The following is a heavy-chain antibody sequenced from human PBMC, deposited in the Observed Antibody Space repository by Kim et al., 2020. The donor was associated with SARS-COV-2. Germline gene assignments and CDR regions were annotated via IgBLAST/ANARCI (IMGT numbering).Heavy chain of an antibody. CDR3: ARETVTTVYYYYYYGMDV. Sequence: ASVKVSCKASGYTFTGYAIHWVRQAPGQGLEWMGRINTNTGDPTYAQDFTGRFVFSWDTSVSTAYLQISSLKSDDTAVYYCARETVTTVYYYYYYGMDVWGQGTPVTVSS. J-gene: IGHJ6*02. D-gene: IGHD4-17*01. CDR1: GYTFTGYA. CDR2: INTNTGDP. V-gene: IGHV7-4-1*02.